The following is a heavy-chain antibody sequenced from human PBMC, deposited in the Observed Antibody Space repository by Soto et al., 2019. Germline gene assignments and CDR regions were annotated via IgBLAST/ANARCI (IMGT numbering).Heavy chain of an antibody. V-gene: IGHV4-39*01. CDR2: IYYSGST. D-gene: IGHD2-8*01. CDR3: ARHSTWDTVLMVYGIRGYYFDY. J-gene: IGHJ4*02. Sequence: PSETLSLTCTVSGGSISSSSYYWGWIRQPPGKGLEWIGSIYYSGSTYYNPSLKSRVTISVDTSKNQFSLKLSSVTAADTAVYYCARHSTWDTVLMVYGIRGYYFDYWGQGTLVTVSS. CDR1: GGSISSSSYY.